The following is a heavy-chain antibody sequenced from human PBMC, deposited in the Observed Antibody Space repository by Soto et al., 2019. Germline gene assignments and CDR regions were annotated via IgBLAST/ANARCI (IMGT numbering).Heavy chain of an antibody. D-gene: IGHD6-13*01. Sequence: GGSLRLSCAASGFTFGGSAMSWVRQSPGKGLEWVSAISVSGGSTYYADSLKARFTIYRASSKKTPTLQVNSRRPGATAVYYCAKDMSLGSSWDHFDYWGQGTLVTVSS. CDR1: GFTFGGSA. CDR2: ISVSGGST. CDR3: AKDMSLGSSWDHFDY. V-gene: IGHV3-23*01. J-gene: IGHJ4*02.